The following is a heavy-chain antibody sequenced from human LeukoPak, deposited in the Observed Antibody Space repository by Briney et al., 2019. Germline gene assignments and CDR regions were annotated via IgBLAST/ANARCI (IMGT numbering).Heavy chain of an antibody. Sequence: GGSLRLSCAASGFTFSSYAMSWVRQAPGKGLEWVSAISGSGGSTHYTDSAKGRFTISRDNSKNTLYLQMNSLRAEDTAVYYCAKGAVERGDYFDYWGQGTLVTVSS. D-gene: IGHD2-21*01. CDR3: AKGAVERGDYFDY. CDR2: ISGSGGST. V-gene: IGHV3-23*01. CDR1: GFTFSSYA. J-gene: IGHJ4*02.